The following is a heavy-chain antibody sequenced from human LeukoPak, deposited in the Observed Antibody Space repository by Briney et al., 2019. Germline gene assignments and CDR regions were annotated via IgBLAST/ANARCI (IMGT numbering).Heavy chain of an antibody. V-gene: IGHV4-4*07. CDR2: IYTSGST. D-gene: IGHD4-17*01. Sequence: SETLSLTCTVSGGSISSYYWSWIRQPAGKGLEGIGRIYTSGSTNYNPSLKSRVTMSVDTSKNQFSLKLSSVTAADTAVYYCARDLMTTVTIRYFDYWGQGTLVTVSS. CDR3: ARDLMTTVTIRYFDY. CDR1: GGSISSYY. J-gene: IGHJ4*02.